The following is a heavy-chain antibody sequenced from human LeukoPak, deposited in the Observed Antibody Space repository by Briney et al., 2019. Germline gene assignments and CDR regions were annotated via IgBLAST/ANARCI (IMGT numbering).Heavy chain of an antibody. D-gene: IGHD3-10*01. J-gene: IGHJ3*02. V-gene: IGHV6-1*01. Sequence: QTLSLTCAISGDSVSSNSDPWNWIRQSPSRGLEWLGRTYYRSKWYNDYAVSVKSRITINPDTSKNQFSLQLCTVTPEDTAVYYCARRTTMVRGVIVGDNGAFDIWGQGTMVTVSS. CDR3: ARRTTMVRGVIVGDNGAFDI. CDR2: TYYRSKWYN. CDR1: GDSVSSNSDP.